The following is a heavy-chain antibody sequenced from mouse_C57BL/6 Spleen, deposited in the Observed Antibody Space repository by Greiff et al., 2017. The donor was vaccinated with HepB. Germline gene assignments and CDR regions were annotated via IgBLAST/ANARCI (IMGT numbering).Heavy chain of an antibody. D-gene: IGHD4-1*01. Sequence: EVQVVESGPGLVKPSQSLSLTCSVTGYSITSGYYWNWIRQFPGNKLEWMGYISYDGSNNYNPSLKNRISITRDTSKNQFFLKLNSVTTEDTATYYCARGGNWDAYAMDYWGQGTSVTVSS. J-gene: IGHJ4*01. V-gene: IGHV3-6*01. CDR2: ISYDGSN. CDR3: ARGGNWDAYAMDY. CDR1: GYSITSGYY.